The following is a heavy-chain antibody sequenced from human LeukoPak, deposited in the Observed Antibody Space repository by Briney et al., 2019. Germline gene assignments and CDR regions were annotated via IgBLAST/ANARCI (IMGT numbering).Heavy chain of an antibody. J-gene: IGHJ6*03. CDR2: IYYSGST. D-gene: IGHD1-7*01. CDR3: ARAGGRRRTYMDV. Sequence: SETLSLTCTVSGGSISSSSYYWGWIRQPPGKGLEWIGSIYYSGSTYYNPSLKSRVTISVDTSKNQFSLKLSSVTAADTAVYYCARAGGRRRTYMDVWGKGTTVTVSS. CDR1: GGSISSSSYY. V-gene: IGHV4-39*07.